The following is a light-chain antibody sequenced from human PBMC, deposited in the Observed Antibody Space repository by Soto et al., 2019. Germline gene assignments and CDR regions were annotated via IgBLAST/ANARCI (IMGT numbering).Light chain of an antibody. CDR3: QSYDSSLSASV. Sequence: QSALTQPASVSGSPGQSIAISCSGTSSDVGDYKSVSWYQHHPGKVPKLVIFEVSNRPSGVSDRFSGSKSGNTASLTISGLQAEDEADYYCQSYDSSLSASVFGGGTKLTVL. CDR2: EVS. V-gene: IGLV2-14*01. CDR1: SSDVGDYKS. J-gene: IGLJ2*01.